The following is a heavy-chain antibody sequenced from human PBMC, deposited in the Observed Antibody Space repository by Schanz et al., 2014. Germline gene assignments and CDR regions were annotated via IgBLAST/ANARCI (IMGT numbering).Heavy chain of an antibody. CDR3: ARQPGRITVSGVVSNWFDP. CDR2: IGDDGSEK. J-gene: IGHJ5*02. CDR1: GLNFDYYG. D-gene: IGHD3-3*01. V-gene: IGHV3-33*01. Sequence: QVQLVESGGGVVQPGRSLRLSCATSGLNFDYYGMNWVRQAPGKGLEWVANIGDDGSEKYYVDSVKGRFTISRDNSKDTLYLQMSGLTPEDTAVYYCARQPGRITVSGVVSNWFDPWGQGTLVTVS.